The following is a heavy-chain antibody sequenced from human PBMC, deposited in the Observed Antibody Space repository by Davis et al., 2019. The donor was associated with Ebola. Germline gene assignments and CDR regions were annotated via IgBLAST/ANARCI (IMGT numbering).Heavy chain of an antibody. CDR2: IYYSGST. CDR1: GGSISSGDYY. D-gene: IGHD1-26*01. V-gene: IGHV4-30-4*01. Sequence: PSETLSLTCTVSGGSISSGDYYWSWIRQPPGKGLEWIGYIYYSGSTYYNPSLKSRVTISVDTSKNQFSLKLSSVTAADTAVYYCARVVGGGGVYMDVWGKGTTVTVSS. CDR3: ARVVGGGGVYMDV. J-gene: IGHJ6*03.